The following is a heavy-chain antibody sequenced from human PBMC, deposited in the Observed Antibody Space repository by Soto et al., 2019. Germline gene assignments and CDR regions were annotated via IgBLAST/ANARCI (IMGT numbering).Heavy chain of an antibody. J-gene: IGHJ4*02. V-gene: IGHV5-51*01. Sequence: RGESLKISCKASGFTFSSYSLGWVRHMPGKGLQWMGNIFSSDSSAKYSPSFVGQVTISVDRSINTTYLQWSSLKASDTAIYYCGTWRGSSCSDYWGQGTLVTVSS. CDR1: GFTFSSYS. CDR2: IFSSDSSA. D-gene: IGHD2-2*01. CDR3: GTWRGSSCSDY.